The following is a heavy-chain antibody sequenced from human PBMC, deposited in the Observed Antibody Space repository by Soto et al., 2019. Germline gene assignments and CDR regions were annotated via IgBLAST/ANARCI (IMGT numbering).Heavy chain of an antibody. V-gene: IGHV4-59*08. CDR2: IYYTVST. D-gene: IGHD7-27*01. CDR3: ARHKALLGPFDY. J-gene: IGHJ4*02. Sequence: PSETLSLTCTVSGGSISSYYWSWIRQPPGKGLEWIGYIYYTVSTKYNPSLKSRVTISVDTSKNQFSLKLSSVTAADTAVYYCARHKALLGPFDYWRQGTLVTVSS. CDR1: GGSISSYY.